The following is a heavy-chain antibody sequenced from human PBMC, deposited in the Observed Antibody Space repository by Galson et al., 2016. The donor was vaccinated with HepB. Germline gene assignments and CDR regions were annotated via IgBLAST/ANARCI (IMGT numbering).Heavy chain of an antibody. D-gene: IGHD6-13*01. CDR3: ARTRAAGGNYCDA. Sequence: QSGAEVKKKEEGRKRTCKRGGYEGNKYGRGWVRQMPGKGLERRGIIEKGEWEKRYSPSIEGQVTISADKSISTAYLQWSSLKASDIAMYYCARTRAAGGNYCDAWGQGTLVTVSS. CDR2: IEKGEWEK. J-gene: IGHJ4*02. V-gene: IGHV5-51*03. CDR1: GYEGNKYG.